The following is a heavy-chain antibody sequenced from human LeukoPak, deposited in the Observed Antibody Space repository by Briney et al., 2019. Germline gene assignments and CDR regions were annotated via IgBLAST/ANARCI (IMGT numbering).Heavy chain of an antibody. D-gene: IGHD6-13*01. CDR1: GGSFSGYY. CDR3: ARYIQYSSSWYAHYYFDY. J-gene: IGHJ4*02. V-gene: IGHV4-34*01. Sequence: PSETLSLTCAVYGGSFSGYYWSWIRQPPGKGLEWIGEINHSGSTYYNPSLKSRVTISVDTSKNQFSLKLSSVTAADTAVYYCARYIQYSSSWYAHYYFDYWGQGTLVTVSS. CDR2: INHSGST.